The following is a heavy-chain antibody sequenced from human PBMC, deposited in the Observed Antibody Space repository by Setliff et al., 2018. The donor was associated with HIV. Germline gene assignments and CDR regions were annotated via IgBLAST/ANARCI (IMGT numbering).Heavy chain of an antibody. V-gene: IGHV1-3*01. J-gene: IGHJ6*03. CDR1: GYTFTTYG. D-gene: IGHD6-19*01. Sequence: ASVKVSCKASGYTFTTYGISWVRQAPGQSLKWMGWINAGYGNTKYSQKFQGRVTITRDASASTAYMELSSLRSEDTAVYYCARDGGPGSAWGDYSYYYTMDVWGKGTTVTVSS. CDR3: ARDGGPGSAWGDYSYYYTMDV. CDR2: INAGYGNT.